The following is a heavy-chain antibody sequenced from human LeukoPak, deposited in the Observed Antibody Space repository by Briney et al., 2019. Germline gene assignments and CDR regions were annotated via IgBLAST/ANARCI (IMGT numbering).Heavy chain of an antibody. J-gene: IGHJ4*02. CDR1: GFTFSSYS. V-gene: IGHV3-21*01. CDR3: ASSEVDTAMVTEPFDY. CDR2: ISSSSSYI. Sequence: GGTLRLSCAASGFTFSSYSMNWVRQAPGKGLEWVSCISSSSSYIYYADSVKGRFTISRDNAKNSLYLQMNSLRAEDTAVYYCASSEVDTAMVTEPFDYWGQGTLVTVSS. D-gene: IGHD5-18*01.